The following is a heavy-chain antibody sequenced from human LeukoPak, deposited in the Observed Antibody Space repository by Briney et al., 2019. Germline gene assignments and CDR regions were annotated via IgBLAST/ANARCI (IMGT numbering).Heavy chain of an antibody. V-gene: IGHV4-61*01. CDR1: GGSISSSSYY. CDR3: ARAGEYYYGSGVRGFDY. D-gene: IGHD3-10*01. J-gene: IGHJ4*02. Sequence: SETLSLTCTVSGGSISSSSYYWSWIRQPPGKGLEWIGYIYYSGSTNYNPSLKSRVTISVDTSKNQFYLKLSSVTAADTAVYYCARAGEYYYGSGVRGFDYWGQGTLVTVSS. CDR2: IYYSGST.